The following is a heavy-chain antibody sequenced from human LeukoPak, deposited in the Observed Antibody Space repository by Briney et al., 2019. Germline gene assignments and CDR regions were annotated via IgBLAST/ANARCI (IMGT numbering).Heavy chain of an antibody. V-gene: IGHV1-8*03. CDR1: GYTFTGYY. CDR3: ARTPPRGLIDY. Sequence: ASVKVSCKAFGYTFTGYYIHWVRQATGQGLEWMGWMSPKSGNTGFAQKFQGRVTITRDTSISTAYMELSSLTSEDTAVYYCARTPPRGLIDYWGQGTLVTVSS. D-gene: IGHD3-16*01. CDR2: MSPKSGNT. J-gene: IGHJ4*02.